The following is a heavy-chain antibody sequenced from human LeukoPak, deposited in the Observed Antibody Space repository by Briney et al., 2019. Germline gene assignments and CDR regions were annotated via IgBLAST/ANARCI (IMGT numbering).Heavy chain of an antibody. V-gene: IGHV1-18*01. Sequence: ASVKVSCKASGYTFTSYGISWVRQAPGQGLEWMGWISAYNGNTNYAQKLQGRVTMTTVTSTSTAYMELRSLRSDDTAVYYCARGARFLEWLFQPFDYWGQGTLVTVSS. J-gene: IGHJ4*02. CDR1: GYTFTSYG. CDR2: ISAYNGNT. CDR3: ARGARFLEWLFQPFDY. D-gene: IGHD3-3*01.